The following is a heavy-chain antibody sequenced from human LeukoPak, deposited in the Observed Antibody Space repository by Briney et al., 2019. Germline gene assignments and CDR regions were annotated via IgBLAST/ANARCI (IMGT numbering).Heavy chain of an antibody. V-gene: IGHV4-34*01. CDR3: ARGSSSWYSGWFDP. CDR1: GGSFSGYY. J-gene: IGHJ5*02. Sequence: SETLSLTCAVYGGSFSGYYWSWIRQPPGKGLEWIGEINHSGSTNYNPSLKSRVTISVDTSKNQFSLKLSSVTAADTAVYYCARGSSSWYSGWFDPWGQGTLVTVSS. D-gene: IGHD6-13*01. CDR2: INHSGST.